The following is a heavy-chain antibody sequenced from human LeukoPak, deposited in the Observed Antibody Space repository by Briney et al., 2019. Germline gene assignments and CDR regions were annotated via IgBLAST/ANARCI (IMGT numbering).Heavy chain of an antibody. D-gene: IGHD3-10*01. J-gene: IGHJ4*02. CDR1: GGSTSSGGYY. V-gene: IGHV4-31*03. CDR3: ARDNDSGAFDY. Sequence: PPQTLSLTCTVSGGSTSSGGYYWSWIRQHPGKGLEWIGYIYYSGSTYYNPSLKSRVTIPVDTSKNQFSLKLSSVTAADTAVYYCARDNDSGAFDYWGQGTLVTVSS. CDR2: IYYSGST.